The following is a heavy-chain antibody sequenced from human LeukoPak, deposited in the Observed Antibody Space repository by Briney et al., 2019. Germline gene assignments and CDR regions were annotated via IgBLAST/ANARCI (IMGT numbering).Heavy chain of an antibody. D-gene: IGHD2-2*01. Sequence: ASETLSLTCAVYGGSFSGYYWSWIRQPPGQGLEWMGEINHSGSTNYNPSLKSRVNISGDTSKNQFSLKLSSVTAADTAVYYCASYAKDIVVLPAASIYWYFDLWGRGTLVTVSS. CDR1: GGSFSGYY. J-gene: IGHJ2*01. V-gene: IGHV4-34*01. CDR3: ASYAKDIVVLPAASIYWYFDL. CDR2: INHSGST.